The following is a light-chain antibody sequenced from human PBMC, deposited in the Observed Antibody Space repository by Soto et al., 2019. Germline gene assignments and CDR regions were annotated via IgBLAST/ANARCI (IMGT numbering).Light chain of an antibody. CDR1: SSNIGSNY. Sequence: QPVLTQPPSASGTPGQRVTISCSGSSSNIGSNYVYWYQQLPGTAPKLLIYSNNQRPSGVPDRFSGSKSGTSASLAISGLRSEDEADYYCSSYTSSTTRVFGGGTKLTVL. CDR2: SNN. V-gene: IGLV1-47*02. CDR3: SSYTSSTTRV. J-gene: IGLJ2*01.